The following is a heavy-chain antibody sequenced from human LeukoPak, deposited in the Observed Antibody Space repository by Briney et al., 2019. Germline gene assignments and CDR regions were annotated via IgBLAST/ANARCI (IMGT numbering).Heavy chain of an antibody. D-gene: IGHD3-10*01. J-gene: IGHJ3*02. CDR2: FDPEDGET. CDR1: GYTLTELS. CDR3: ARASYGSGDWTFDI. Sequence: GASVKVSCKVSGYTLTELSMHWVRQAPGKGLEWMGGFDPEDGETIYAQKFQGRVTMTEDTSTDTAYMELSSLRSEDTAVYYCARASYGSGDWTFDIWGQGTMVTVSS. V-gene: IGHV1-24*01.